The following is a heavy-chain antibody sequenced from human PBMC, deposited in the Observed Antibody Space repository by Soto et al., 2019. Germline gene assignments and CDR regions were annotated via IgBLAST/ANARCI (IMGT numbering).Heavy chain of an antibody. J-gene: IGHJ4*02. Sequence: GGSTKIGRAASGFTVYNYAMNWFRQAPGKGLEWVSGISGSSYTTYYADSVKGRFTISRDNSKNTLYLQMNSLRAEDTAVYYCALSWYSYYFDLWGQGTLVTVYS. V-gene: IGHV3-23*01. CDR1: GFTVYNYA. CDR3: ALSWYSYYFDL. CDR2: ISGSSYTT. D-gene: IGHD1-1*01.